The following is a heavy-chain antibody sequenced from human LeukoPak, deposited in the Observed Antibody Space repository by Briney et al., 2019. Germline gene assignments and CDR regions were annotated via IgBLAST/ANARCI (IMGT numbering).Heavy chain of an antibody. D-gene: IGHD4-23*01. CDR1: GFIFSRYA. Sequence: GGSLRLSCAASGFIFSRYAIHRFRQDQGKRLEWVAFISYDGSDKYFADYVKGRFTISRDNSKNTLYLQMNSLRAEDTAVYYCARDPSCNSGFKDYWGQGVLVSVSS. J-gene: IGHJ4*02. V-gene: IGHV3-30*04. CDR2: ISYDGSDK. CDR3: ARDPSCNSGFKDY.